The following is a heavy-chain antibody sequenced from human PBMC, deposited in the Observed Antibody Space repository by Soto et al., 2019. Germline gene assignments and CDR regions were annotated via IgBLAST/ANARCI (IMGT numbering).Heavy chain of an antibody. J-gene: IGHJ6*01. CDR2: IYYSGST. CDR3: AREQRASYYYYGMDV. V-gene: IGHV4-59*01. Sequence: PSETLSLTCTVSGGSISSYYWSWIRQPPGKGLEWIGYIYYSGSTNYNPSLKSRVTISVDTSKNQFSLKLSSVTAADTAVYYCAREQRASYYYYGMDVWGQGTTVTVSS. CDR1: GGSISSYY.